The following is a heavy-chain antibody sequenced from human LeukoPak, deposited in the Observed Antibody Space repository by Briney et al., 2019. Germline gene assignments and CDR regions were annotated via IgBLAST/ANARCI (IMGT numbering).Heavy chain of an antibody. CDR1: GFTLSSYG. D-gene: IGHD3-22*01. CDR2: RSCSGGTT. J-gene: IGHJ4*02. CDR3: AKGPAFYYDSSGSYFGF. V-gene: IGHV3-23*01. Sequence: GGSLRLSCAAYGFTLSSYGMRWVRQAPGKGREWVSARSCSGGTTYYADSVKGRSTISRDNSKNTLYLQMNILRAEDTAVYYCAKGPAFYYDSSGSYFGFWGQGTLVTVSS.